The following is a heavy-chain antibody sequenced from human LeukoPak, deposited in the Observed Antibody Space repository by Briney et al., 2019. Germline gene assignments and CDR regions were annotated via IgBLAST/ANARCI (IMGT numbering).Heavy chain of an antibody. J-gene: IGHJ4*02. V-gene: IGHV1-69*01. CDR2: IIPIFGTA. CDR3: ARASGYYDSGSYYKGFDY. D-gene: IGHD3-10*01. CDR1: GGTFSSYA. Sequence: GSSVKVSCKASGGTFSSYAISWVRQAPGQGLEWMGGIIPIFGTANYAQKFQGRVTITADESTSTAYMELSSLRSEDTAVYYCARASGYYDSGSYYKGFDYWGQGTLVTVSS.